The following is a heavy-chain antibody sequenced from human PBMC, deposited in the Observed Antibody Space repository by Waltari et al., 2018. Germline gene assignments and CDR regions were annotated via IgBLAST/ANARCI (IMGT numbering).Heavy chain of an antibody. J-gene: IGHJ6*02. CDR2: IYSGGST. V-gene: IGHV3-23*03. Sequence: EVQLLESGGGLVQPGGSLRLSCAASGFTFSSYAMSWVRQAPGKGLEWVSVIYSGGSTYYADSVKGRFTISRDNSKNTLYLQMNSLRSEDTAVYYCARGEGTGSYYYYGMDVWGQGTTVTVSS. CDR3: ARGEGTGSYYYYGMDV. CDR1: GFTFSSYA.